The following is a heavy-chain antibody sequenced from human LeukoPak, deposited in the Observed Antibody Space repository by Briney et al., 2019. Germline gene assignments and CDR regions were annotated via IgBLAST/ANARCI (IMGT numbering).Heavy chain of an antibody. CDR1: GFTFSSNG. J-gene: IGHJ6*03. D-gene: IGHD2-8*02. CDR2: IWYDGSNK. V-gene: IGHV3-33*06. CDR3: AKDPGGYYYYYMDV. Sequence: GGSLRLSCVASGFTFSSNGMHWVRQAPGKGLEWVAVIWYDGSNKYYADSVKGRFTISRDNSKNTLYLQMNSLRAEDTAVYYCAKDPGGYYYYYMDVWGKGTTVTVSS.